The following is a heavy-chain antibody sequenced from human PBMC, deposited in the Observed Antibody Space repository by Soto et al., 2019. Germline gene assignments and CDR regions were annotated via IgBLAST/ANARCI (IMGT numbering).Heavy chain of an antibody. CDR1: GFTFSNYA. J-gene: IGHJ4*02. V-gene: IGHV3-23*01. Sequence: GGSLRLSCAASGFTFSNYAMNWVRQAPGKGLEWVSGITGSSGRTFYADSVKGRFAISRDNSKNTVYLQMNSVRADDTAVYYCAKEYTSTSRGSFDYWGQGALVTVSS. CDR3: AKEYTSTSRGSFDY. D-gene: IGHD1-26*01. CDR2: ITGSSGRT.